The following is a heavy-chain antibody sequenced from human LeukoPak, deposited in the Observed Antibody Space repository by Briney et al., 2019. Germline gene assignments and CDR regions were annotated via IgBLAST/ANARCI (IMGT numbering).Heavy chain of an antibody. D-gene: IGHD3-10*01. V-gene: IGHV4-59*08. Sequence: SETLSLTCTVSGGSISSYYWSWIRQPPGKGLEWIGYIYYSGSSNYNPSLKSRVTISVDTSKNQFSLKLSSVTAADTAVYYCARHRLWFGESVPGAFDIWGQGTMVTVSS. CDR3: ARHRLWFGESVPGAFDI. CDR2: IYYSGSS. CDR1: GGSISSYY. J-gene: IGHJ3*02.